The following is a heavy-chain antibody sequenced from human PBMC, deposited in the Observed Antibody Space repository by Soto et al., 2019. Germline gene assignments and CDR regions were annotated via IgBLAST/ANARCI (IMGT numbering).Heavy chain of an antibody. J-gene: IGHJ6*02. CDR3: AKAPSSGWYSGGYYYYGMDV. CDR2: ISGSGGST. D-gene: IGHD6-19*01. CDR1: GFTFSSYA. Sequence: GGSLRLSCAASGFTFSSYAMSWVRQAPGKGLEWVSAISGSGGSTYYADSVKGRFTISRDNSKNTLYLQMNSLRAEDTAVYYCAKAPSSGWYSGGYYYYGMDVWGQGTTVTVS. V-gene: IGHV3-23*01.